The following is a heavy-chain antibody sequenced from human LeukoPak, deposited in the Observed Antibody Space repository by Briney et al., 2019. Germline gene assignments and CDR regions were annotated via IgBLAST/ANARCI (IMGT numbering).Heavy chain of an antibody. CDR3: ARDTTIFGVVTYFDY. CDR1: GGSISSYY. D-gene: IGHD3-3*01. V-gene: IGHV4-4*07. J-gene: IGHJ4*02. Sequence: SETPSLTCTVSGGSISSYYWSWIRQPAGKGLEWIGRIYTSGSTNYNPSLKSRVTMSVDTSKNQFSLKLSSVTAADTAVYYCARDTTIFGVVTYFDYWGQGTLVTVSS. CDR2: IYTSGST.